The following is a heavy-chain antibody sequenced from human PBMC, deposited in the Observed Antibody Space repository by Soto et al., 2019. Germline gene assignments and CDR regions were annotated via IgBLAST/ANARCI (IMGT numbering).Heavy chain of an antibody. D-gene: IGHD2-2*01. CDR1: GFNFSRYT. V-gene: IGHV3-23*01. J-gene: IGHJ4*02. CDR2: INGGDGPT. Sequence: GSLRLSCAASGFNFSRYTMSWVRQVPGKGLEWVSGINGGDGPTYYAKSVKGRFTISRDNSQNTLYLQMNNLRAEDTAFYYCAKDKVPDVPWDLAYWGKGTLVPVSS. CDR3: AKDKVPDVPWDLAY.